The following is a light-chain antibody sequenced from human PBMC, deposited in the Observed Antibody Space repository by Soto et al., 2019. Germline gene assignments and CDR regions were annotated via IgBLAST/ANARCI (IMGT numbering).Light chain of an antibody. Sequence: DIVMTQSPLSLPVTPGEPASISCRSSQSLLHSNVYNYLDWYLQKPGQSPQLLIYLGSNRASGVTDRFSGSGSGTDFTLTISRVEAEDVGVYYCMQALQTPYTFGQGTKLEIK. CDR3: MQALQTPYT. CDR1: QSLLHSNVYNY. CDR2: LGS. V-gene: IGKV2-28*01. J-gene: IGKJ2*01.